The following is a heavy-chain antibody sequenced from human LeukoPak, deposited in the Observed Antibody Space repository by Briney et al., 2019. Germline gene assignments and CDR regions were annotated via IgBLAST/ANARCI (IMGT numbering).Heavy chain of an antibody. D-gene: IGHD3-10*01. V-gene: IGHV4-4*07. CDR1: GNSFGDYY. J-gene: IGHJ4*02. Sequence: PSETLSLTCTVSGNSFGDYYWSWIRQPAGKGLEWIGRIYTSGSTTYNPSLKSRVTMSVDTSKSQFSLKLSSVTAADTAVYYCARDSYYYGSGRYYFDYWGQGALVTVSS. CDR2: IYTSGST. CDR3: ARDSYYYGSGRYYFDY.